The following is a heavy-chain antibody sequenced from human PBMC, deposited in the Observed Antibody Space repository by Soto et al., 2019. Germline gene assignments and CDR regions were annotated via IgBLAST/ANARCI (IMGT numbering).Heavy chain of an antibody. D-gene: IGHD1-26*01. CDR2: IWDDGGNK. J-gene: IGHJ5*02. CDR1: AFSFSTSG. V-gene: IGHV3-33*01. Sequence: QAQLQESGGGVVQPGTSLRLSCAASAFSFSTSGMHWVRQAPGKGLEWVAAIWDDGGNKYYADSVRGRFTISRDNSNKMLFLQMNSLRAEDTALYYCARSSGSYFAAFYDTWGQGTLVSVSS. CDR3: ARSSGSYFAAFYDT.